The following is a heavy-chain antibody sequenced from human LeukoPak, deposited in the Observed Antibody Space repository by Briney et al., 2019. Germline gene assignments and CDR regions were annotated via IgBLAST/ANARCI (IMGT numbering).Heavy chain of an antibody. J-gene: IGHJ6*02. CDR3: ARGHIVVVPAARSWVGYYYYGMDV. CDR1: GFTFSSYA. D-gene: IGHD2-2*01. CDR2: ISGSGGST. V-gene: IGHV3-23*01. Sequence: GGSLRLSCAASGFTFSSYAMSWVRQAPGKGLEWVSAISGSGGSTYYADSVKGRFTISRDNAKNSLYLQMNSLRAEDTAVYYCARGHIVVVPAARSWVGYYYYGMDVWGQGTTVTVSS.